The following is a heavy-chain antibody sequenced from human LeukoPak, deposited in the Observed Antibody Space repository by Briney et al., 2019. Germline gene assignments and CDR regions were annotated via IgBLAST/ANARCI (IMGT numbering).Heavy chain of an antibody. V-gene: IGHV3-23*01. D-gene: IGHD6-19*01. CDR3: ARDTPVAVAVFDY. J-gene: IGHJ4*02. CDR1: GFTFSSYG. Sequence: PGGSLRLSCAASGFTFSSYGMSWVRRPPGKGLEWVSGISGSGGSTYYADSVKGRFTISRDNSKNTLYLQMNSLRAEDTAVYYCARDTPVAVAVFDYWGQGTLVTVSP. CDR2: ISGSGGST.